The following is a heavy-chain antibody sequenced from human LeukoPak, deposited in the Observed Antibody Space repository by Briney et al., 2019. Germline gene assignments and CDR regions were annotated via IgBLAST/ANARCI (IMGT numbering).Heavy chain of an antibody. CDR3: ARESYGGEDAFDI. CDR2: INPNSGGT. CDR1: GYTFTGYY. D-gene: IGHD3-10*01. Sequence: ASVKVSCKASGYTFTGYYMHWVRQAPGQGLEWMGWINPNSGGTNYAQKFQGRVTMTRDTSISTAYMELSRLRSDDTAVYYCARESYGGEDAFDIWGQGTMVTVSS. J-gene: IGHJ3*02. V-gene: IGHV1-2*02.